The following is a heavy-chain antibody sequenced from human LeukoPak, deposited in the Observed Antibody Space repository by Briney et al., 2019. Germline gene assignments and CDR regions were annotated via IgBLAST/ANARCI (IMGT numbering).Heavy chain of an antibody. Sequence: GGSLRLSCTASGFTFGDYAMSWFRQAPGKGLEWVGFIRSKAYGGTTEYAASVKGRFTISRDDSKSIAYLQMNSLKTEDTAVYYCTRVLGGNIVVVVAADYWGQGTLVTVSS. CDR3: TRVLGGNIVVVVAADY. D-gene: IGHD2-15*01. CDR1: GFTFGDYA. V-gene: IGHV3-49*03. CDR2: IRSKAYGGTT. J-gene: IGHJ4*02.